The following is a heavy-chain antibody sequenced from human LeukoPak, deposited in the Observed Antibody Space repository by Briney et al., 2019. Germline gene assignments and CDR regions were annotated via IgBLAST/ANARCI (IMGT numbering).Heavy chain of an antibody. CDR1: GGFISRGGYY. Sequence: SETLSLTCTLSGGFISRGGYYWTWIRQHPGKGLEWIGYIYYSGSTYYNPSLKSRVTISVDTSKNQFSLKLSSVTAADTAVYYCARVVATITSRWDWFDPWGQGTLVTVSS. CDR2: IYYSGST. J-gene: IGHJ5*02. D-gene: IGHD5-12*01. CDR3: ARVVATITSRWDWFDP. V-gene: IGHV4-31*03.